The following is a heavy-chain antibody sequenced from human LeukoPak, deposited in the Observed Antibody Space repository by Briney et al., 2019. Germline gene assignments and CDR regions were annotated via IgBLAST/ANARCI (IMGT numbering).Heavy chain of an antibody. V-gene: IGHV4-39*07. CDR2: IFYGGST. CDR3: ATTRNIVGATPDPFRAFDI. J-gene: IGHJ3*02. D-gene: IGHD1-26*01. CDR1: GGSISSSSYY. Sequence: SETLSLTCTVSGGSISSSSYYWGWIRQPPGKGLEWVGSIFYGGSTYYNPSLKSRVTISVDTSKNQFSLKLSSVTAADTAVYYCATTRNIVGATPDPFRAFDIWGQGTMVTVSS.